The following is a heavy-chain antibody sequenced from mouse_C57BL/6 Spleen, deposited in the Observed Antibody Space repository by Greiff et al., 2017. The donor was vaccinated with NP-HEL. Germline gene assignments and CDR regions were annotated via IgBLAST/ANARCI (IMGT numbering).Heavy chain of an antibody. D-gene: IGHD1-1*01. CDR1: GYTFTSYG. V-gene: IGHV1-81*01. CDR2: IYPRSGNT. Sequence: QVQLQQSGAELARPGASVKLSCKASGYTFTSYGISWVKQRPGQGLEWIGEIYPRSGNTYYNEKFKGKATLTADKSSSTAYMELRSLTSEDSAVYFCARFGDYGSSSYWYVDVWGTGTTVTVSS. CDR3: ARFGDYGSSSYWYVDV. J-gene: IGHJ1*03.